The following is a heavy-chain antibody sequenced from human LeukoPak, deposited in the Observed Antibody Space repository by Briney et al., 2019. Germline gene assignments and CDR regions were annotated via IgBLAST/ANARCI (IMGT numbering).Heavy chain of an antibody. Sequence: SQTLSLTCTVSGGSIRGGSISSYYWSWVRQHAGKGLEWIGRIYTSGTTNYNPSLKSRVTMSVDTSKNQFSLRLNSVTAADTAVYYWARGAPSDYWGQGTLVTVSS. CDR1: GGSIRGGSISSYY. CDR3: ARGAPSDY. V-gene: IGHV4-61*02. CDR2: IYTSGTT. J-gene: IGHJ4*02.